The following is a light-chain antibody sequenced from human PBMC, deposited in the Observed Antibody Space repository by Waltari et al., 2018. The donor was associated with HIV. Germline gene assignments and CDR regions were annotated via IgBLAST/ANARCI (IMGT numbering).Light chain of an antibody. CDR1: ASSMQY. J-gene: IGLJ2*01. CDR2: KDS. V-gene: IGLV3-25*03. CDR3: QSTDRSGSYII. Sequence: SYELKQPPPLTMSPGQTARNTCSKDASSMQYGNWYQQKPGQDPVLVIYKDSERSSGIPERFSGSSSGTTVTLTISGAQAEDEAAYCCQSTDRSGSYIIFGGGTKLTVL.